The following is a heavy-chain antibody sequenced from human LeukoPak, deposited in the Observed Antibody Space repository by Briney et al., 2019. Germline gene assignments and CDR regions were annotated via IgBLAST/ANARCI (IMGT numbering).Heavy chain of an antibody. V-gene: IGHV4-59*01. CDR1: GGSISSYY. J-gene: IGHJ2*01. CDR2: IYYSRNS. CDR3: AGRPIVVVRGAPWYFDL. D-gene: IGHD3-10*01. Sequence: PSETLSLTCTVSGGSISSYYWSWIRQPPGKGLEWIGYIYYSRNSNYNPSLKSRVTISVDTSKNQFSLKLSSVTAADTAVYYCAGRPIVVVRGAPWYFDLWGRGTLVTVSS.